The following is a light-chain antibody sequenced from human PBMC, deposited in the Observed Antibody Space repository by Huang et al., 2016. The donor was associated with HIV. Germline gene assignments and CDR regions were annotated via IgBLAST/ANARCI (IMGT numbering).Light chain of an antibody. CDR2: GSS. CDR3: QQYYTWPRT. Sequence: EVLMTQSPVTLSESPGGRVTISCWANQSVRDNLAWFQPKPGQAPRLLVHGSSTRATGVPARFSGSGSGTGFTLTITNLQSEDYAVYYCQQYYTWPRTFGQGTRVE. J-gene: IGKJ1*01. CDR1: QSVRDN. V-gene: IGKV3-15*01.